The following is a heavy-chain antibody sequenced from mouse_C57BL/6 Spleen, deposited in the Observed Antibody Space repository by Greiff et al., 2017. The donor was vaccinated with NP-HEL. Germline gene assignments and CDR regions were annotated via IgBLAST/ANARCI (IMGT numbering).Heavy chain of an antibody. Sequence: VQLQQSGPELVKPGASVKISCKASGYAFSSSWMNWVKQRPGKGLEWIGRIYPGDGDTNYNGKFKGKATLTADKSSSTAYMQLSSLTSEDSAVYFCARTRGITTEVDDWYFDVWGKGTTVTVSS. CDR1: GYAFSSSW. CDR2: IYPGDGDT. J-gene: IGHJ1*03. CDR3: ARTRGITTEVDDWYFDV. V-gene: IGHV1-82*01. D-gene: IGHD1-1*01.